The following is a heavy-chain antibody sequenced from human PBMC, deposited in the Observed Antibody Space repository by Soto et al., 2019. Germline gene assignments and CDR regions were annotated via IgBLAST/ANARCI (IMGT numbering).Heavy chain of an antibody. V-gene: IGHV4-39*07. CDR1: GRSISSSSYY. CDR3: ARLASGWQYYYFDF. CDR2: IYHSGST. Sequence: SETLSLTCTVSGRSISSSSYYWGWIRQPPGKGLEWIGRIYHSGSTNYNPSLTRRVTLSVDTSKNQVSLKLTSVTAADTAVYYCARLASGWQYYYFDFWGRGTPVTVSS. D-gene: IGHD6-19*01. J-gene: IGHJ2*01.